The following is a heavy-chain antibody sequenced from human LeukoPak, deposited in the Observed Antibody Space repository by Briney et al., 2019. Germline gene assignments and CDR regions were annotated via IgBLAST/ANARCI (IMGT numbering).Heavy chain of an antibody. CDR2: IKQDGSEK. CDR1: GFTFRSYW. Sequence: GGSLRLSCAASGFTFRSYWMSWVRQAPGKGLEWVANIKQDGSEKYYVDSVKGRFTISRDNAKNSLYLQMNSLGAEDTAVYYCARARGLPDYFDYWGQGTLVTVSS. J-gene: IGHJ4*02. CDR3: ARARGLPDYFDY. V-gene: IGHV3-7*01. D-gene: IGHD1-26*01.